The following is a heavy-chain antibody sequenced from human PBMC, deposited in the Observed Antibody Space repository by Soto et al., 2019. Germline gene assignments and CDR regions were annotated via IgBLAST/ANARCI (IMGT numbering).Heavy chain of an antibody. CDR3: ARAHGGSSIGSNFDY. CDR2: INPNSGGT. J-gene: IGHJ4*02. Sequence: EASVKVSCQASGGTFSSYAISWVRLAPGQGLEWMGWINPNSGGTNYAQKFQGWVTMTRDTSISTAYMELSRLRSDDTAVYYCARAHGGSSIGSNFDYWGQGTLVTVSS. V-gene: IGHV1-2*04. D-gene: IGHD2-15*01. CDR1: GGTFSSYA.